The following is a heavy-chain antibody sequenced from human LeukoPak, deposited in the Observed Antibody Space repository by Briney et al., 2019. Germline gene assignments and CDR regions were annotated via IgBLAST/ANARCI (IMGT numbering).Heavy chain of an antibody. V-gene: IGHV3-48*02. D-gene: IGHD3-22*01. CDR1: AFTFSNSN. J-gene: IGHJ4*02. CDR3: ARNPAHSSGPFDC. Sequence: GGSLRLSCAASAFTFSNSNMNWVRQAPGKGLEWVSYISTTGRTIYFADSVKGRFTISRDNAKNSLYLQMNSLRDEDTAVYYCARNPAHSSGPFDCWGQGTLVTVSS. CDR2: ISTTGRTI.